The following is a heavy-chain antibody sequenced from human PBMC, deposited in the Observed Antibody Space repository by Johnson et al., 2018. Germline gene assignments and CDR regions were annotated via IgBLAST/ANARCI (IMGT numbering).Heavy chain of an antibody. J-gene: IGHJ3*02. CDR2: ISYDGSNK. D-gene: IGHD1-26*01. V-gene: IGHV3-30*03. Sequence: QVQLVQSGGGVVQSGRSLRLSCAASGFTFSSFALHWVRQAPGKGLEWVAVISYDGSNKYYADSVKGRFTISRDNSKNTRYLQMNSLRAEDTAVYYCARGMVPTRGSYYESRPGDAFDIGGQGTMVTVSS. CDR3: ARGMVPTRGSYYESRPGDAFDI. CDR1: GFTFSSFA.